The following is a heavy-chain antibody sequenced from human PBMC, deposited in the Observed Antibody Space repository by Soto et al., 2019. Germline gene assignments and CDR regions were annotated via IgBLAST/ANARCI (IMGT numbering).Heavy chain of an antibody. CDR2: ISYDGSNK. J-gene: IGHJ4*02. Sequence: GGSLRLSCAASGFTFSSYAMHWVRQAPGKGLEWVAVISYDGSNKYYADSVKGRFTISRDNSKNTLYLQMNSLRAEDTAVYYCARDLYYYDSSGPVNYFDYWGQGTLVTVS. CDR1: GFTFSSYA. D-gene: IGHD3-22*01. V-gene: IGHV3-30-3*01. CDR3: ARDLYYYDSSGPVNYFDY.